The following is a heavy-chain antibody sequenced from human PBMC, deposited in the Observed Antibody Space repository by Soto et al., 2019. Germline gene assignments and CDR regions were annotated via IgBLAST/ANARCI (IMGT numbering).Heavy chain of an antibody. J-gene: IGHJ4*02. Sequence: ASVKVSCKASGYTFTSYGISWVRQAPGQGLEWMGWISAYNGNTNYAQKLQGRVTMTTDTSTSTAYMELRSLRSDDTAVYYCARDRSGYYQYYFDYWGQGTLVTVSS. CDR1: GYTFTSYG. CDR2: ISAYNGNT. CDR3: ARDRSGYYQYYFDY. D-gene: IGHD3-3*01. V-gene: IGHV1-18*01.